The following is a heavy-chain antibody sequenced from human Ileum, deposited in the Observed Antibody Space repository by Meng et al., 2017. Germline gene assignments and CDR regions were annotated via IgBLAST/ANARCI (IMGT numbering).Heavy chain of an antibody. CDR2: IYHSGRT. CDR3: ATSGDNSGFYLGY. J-gene: IGHJ4*02. Sequence: QLPVEGVGPRLVEPSGTLSLTCAVSGDSISTYNGWPWVPQSPEKGLEWIGEIYHSGRTNYNPSLTSRVTMSVDKSKKQISLNLSSVTAADTAVYYCATSGDNSGFYLGYWGPGILVTVSS. CDR1: GDSISTYNG. V-gene: IGHV4-4*02. D-gene: IGHD3-22*01.